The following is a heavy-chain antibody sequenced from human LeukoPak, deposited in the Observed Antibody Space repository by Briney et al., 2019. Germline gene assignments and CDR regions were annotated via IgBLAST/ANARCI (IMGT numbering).Heavy chain of an antibody. CDR1: GYTFTNYA. CDR3: AREADSSGYFFRPDY. D-gene: IGHD3-22*01. CDR2: ISVYSDDT. J-gene: IGHJ4*02. V-gene: IGHV1-18*01. Sequence: ASVKVSCKASGYTFTNYAISSVRQAPGQGLEWMGWISVYSDDTKSAQNLQGRITMTKDTSTSTAYMELRSLRSDDTAVYYCAREADSSGYFFRPDYWGQGTLVTVSS.